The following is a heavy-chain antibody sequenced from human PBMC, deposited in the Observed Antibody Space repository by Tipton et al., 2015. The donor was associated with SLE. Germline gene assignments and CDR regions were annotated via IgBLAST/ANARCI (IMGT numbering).Heavy chain of an antibody. J-gene: IGHJ1*01. CDR3: AREPDF. V-gene: IGHV4-59*01. CDR2: VDNSGSA. CDR1: GGSIRPYF. Sequence: TLSLTCTVSGGSIRPYFWSWIRQPPGKGLEWVGCVDNSGSAYYNPSLESRVTISIDTSKSQFSLKVNSVTAADTAVYYCAREPDFWGQGAPVTVSP.